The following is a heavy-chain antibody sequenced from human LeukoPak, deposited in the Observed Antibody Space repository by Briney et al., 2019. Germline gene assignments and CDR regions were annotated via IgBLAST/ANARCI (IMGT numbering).Heavy chain of an antibody. J-gene: IGHJ4*02. D-gene: IGHD2-15*01. CDR2: ISVYNDNT. CDR1: GYTFTSYG. V-gene: IGHV1-18*01. Sequence: ASVKVSCKSSGYTFTSYGISWVRQAPAQGLEWMGWISVYNDNTNKAQKLQGRVTMTTDTSTSTVYIELTSLRSDDAAVYYCATAYCSGGFCYRSGDYWGQGTLVTVSS. CDR3: ATAYCSGGFCYRSGDY.